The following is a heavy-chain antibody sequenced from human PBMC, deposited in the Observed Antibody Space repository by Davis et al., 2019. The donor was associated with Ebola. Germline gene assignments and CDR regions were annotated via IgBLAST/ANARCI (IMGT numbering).Heavy chain of an antibody. CDR1: GGSISSYY. D-gene: IGHD6-13*01. CDR3: ARVAAIAAAGDYYYYYGMDV. Sequence: MPSETLSLTCTVSGGSISSYYWSWIRQPPGKGLEWIGEINHSGSTNYNPSLKSRVTISVDTSKNQFSLKLSSVTAADTAVYYCARVAAIAAAGDYYYYYGMDVWGQGTTVTVSS. J-gene: IGHJ6*02. V-gene: IGHV4-34*01. CDR2: INHSGST.